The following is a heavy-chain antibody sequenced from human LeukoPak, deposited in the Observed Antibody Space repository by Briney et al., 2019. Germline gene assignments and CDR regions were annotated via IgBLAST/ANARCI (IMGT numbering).Heavy chain of an antibody. J-gene: IGHJ4*02. CDR3: ARMTTGHDY. V-gene: IGHV4-34*01. Sequence: SETLSLTCGVSGTSFASYYWSWIRQTPGKGLEWIGEVNHSGYTNMNPSLKSRVTISVDTSKNQFSLMMTSVTAADTAVYFCARMTTGHDYWGQGILVTVSS. CDR2: VNHSGYT. CDR1: GTSFASYY. D-gene: IGHD4-17*01.